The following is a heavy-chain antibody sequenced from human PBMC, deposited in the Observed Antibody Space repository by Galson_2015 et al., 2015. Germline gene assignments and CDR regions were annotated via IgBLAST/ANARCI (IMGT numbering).Heavy chain of an antibody. V-gene: IGHV3-23*01. CDR2: ISGSGGST. CDR3: AKPLVVVAATQIPHNEYPREEYFQH. Sequence: SLRLSCAASGFTFSSYAMSWVRQAPGKGLEWVSAISGSGGSTYYADSVKGRFTISRDNSKNTLYLQMNSLRAEDTAVYYCAKPLVVVAATQIPHNEYPREEYFQHWGQGTLVTVSS. J-gene: IGHJ1*01. D-gene: IGHD2-15*01. CDR1: GFTFSSYA.